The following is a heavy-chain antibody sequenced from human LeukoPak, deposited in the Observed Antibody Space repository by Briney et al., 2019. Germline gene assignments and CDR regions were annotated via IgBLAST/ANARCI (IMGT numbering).Heavy chain of an antibody. CDR3: ARGIAVAGTSLGY. J-gene: IGHJ4*02. D-gene: IGHD6-19*01. CDR2: INPNSGGT. Sequence: ASVKVSCKASGYTFTGYYMHWVRQAPGQGLEWMGWINPNSGGTNYAQKFQGRVTMTRDTSISTAYMELSRLRSDDTAVYYCARGIAVAGTSLGYWGQGTLVTVSS. CDR1: GYTFTGYY. V-gene: IGHV1-2*02.